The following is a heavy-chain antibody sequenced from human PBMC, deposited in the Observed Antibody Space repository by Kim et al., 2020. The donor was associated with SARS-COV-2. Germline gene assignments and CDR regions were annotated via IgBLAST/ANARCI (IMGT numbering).Heavy chain of an antibody. D-gene: IGHD6-13*01. CDR2: INHSGST. J-gene: IGHJ4*02. Sequence: GSLSLTCAVYGGSFSGYYWSWIRQPPGKGLEWIGEINHSGSTNYNPSLKSRVTISVDTSKNQFSLKLSSVTAADTAVYYCARCDLGSWAPDYWGQGTLV. CDR1: GGSFSGYY. CDR3: ARCDLGSWAPDY. V-gene: IGHV4-34*01.